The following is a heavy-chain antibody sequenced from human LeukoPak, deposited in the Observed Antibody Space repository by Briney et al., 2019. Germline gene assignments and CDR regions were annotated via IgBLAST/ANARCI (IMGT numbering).Heavy chain of an antibody. J-gene: IGHJ4*02. CDR2: INPNSGGT. CDR1: GYTFTSYY. D-gene: IGHD3-22*01. V-gene: IGHV1-2*02. Sequence: ASVKVSCKASGYTFTSYYMHWVRQAPGQGLEWMGWINPNSGGTNYAQKFQGRVTMTRDTSISTAYMELSRLRSDDTAVYYCAREHYDSSGYSSPEIDYWGQGTLVTVSS. CDR3: AREHYDSSGYSSPEIDY.